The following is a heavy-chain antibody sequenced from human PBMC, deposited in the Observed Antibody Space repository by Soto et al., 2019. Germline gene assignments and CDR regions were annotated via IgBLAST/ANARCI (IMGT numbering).Heavy chain of an antibody. Sequence: SETLSLTCTVSGGSISSGDYYWSWIRQPPGKGLEWIGYIYYSGSTYYNPSLKSRVTISVDTSKNQFSLKLSSVTAADTAVYYCARHLHYYGSGSYYDYWGQGTLVTVSS. CDR1: GGSISSGDYY. J-gene: IGHJ4*02. D-gene: IGHD3-10*01. CDR2: IYYSGST. V-gene: IGHV4-30-4*01. CDR3: ARHLHYYGSGSYYDY.